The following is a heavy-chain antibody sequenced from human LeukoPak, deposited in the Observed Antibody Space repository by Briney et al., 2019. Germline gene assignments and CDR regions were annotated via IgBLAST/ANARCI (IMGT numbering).Heavy chain of an antibody. Sequence: ASVKVSCKVSGYTLTELSMHWVRQAPGKGLEWMGGFDPEDGETIYAQKFQGRVTMTEDTSTDTAYMELSSLRSEDTAVYYCATPSKYSSGWYLDYWGQGTLVTVSS. D-gene: IGHD6-19*01. CDR3: ATPSKYSSGWYLDY. J-gene: IGHJ4*02. V-gene: IGHV1-24*01. CDR1: GYTLTELS. CDR2: FDPEDGET.